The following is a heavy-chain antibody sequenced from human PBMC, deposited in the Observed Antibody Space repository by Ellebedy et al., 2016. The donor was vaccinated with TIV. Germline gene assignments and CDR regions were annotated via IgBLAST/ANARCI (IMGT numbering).Heavy chain of an antibody. V-gene: IGHV3-23*01. CDR2: ISGSGGST. CDR3: AKDYSNYYYYGMDV. Sequence: PGGSLRLSCAASGFTFSSYAMSWVRQAPGKGLEWVSVISGSGGSTYYADSVKGRFTISRDNSKNTLYLQMNSLRAEDTAVYYCAKDYSNYYYYGMDVWGQGTTVTVSS. J-gene: IGHJ6*02. D-gene: IGHD4-11*01. CDR1: GFTFSSYA.